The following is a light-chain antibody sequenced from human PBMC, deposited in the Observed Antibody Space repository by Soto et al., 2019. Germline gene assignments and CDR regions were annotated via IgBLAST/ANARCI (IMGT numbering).Light chain of an antibody. J-gene: IGKJ1*01. V-gene: IGKV3-20*01. Sequence: EIVLTQSPDTLSLSPGERATLSCRASQSVSSRYFAWYQQKRGQAPRLLIYGASSRATGIPDRFSGSGSGTDFTLTISRLEPEDIGVYYCLQYGSSPVTFGHGTKVEIK. CDR3: LQYGSSPVT. CDR1: QSVSSRY. CDR2: GAS.